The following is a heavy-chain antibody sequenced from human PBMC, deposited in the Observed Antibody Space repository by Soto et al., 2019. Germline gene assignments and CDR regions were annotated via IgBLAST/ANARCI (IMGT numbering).Heavy chain of an antibody. CDR2: IIPIFGTA. V-gene: IGHV1-69*13. CDR3: ASSVFSDSYQLHRFDP. Sequence: GASVKVSCKASGGTVSSYAISWVRQAPGQGLEWMGGIIPIFGTANYAQKFQGRVTITADESTSTAYMELSSLRSEDTAVYYCASSVFSDSYQLHRFDPWGQGTLVTVSS. D-gene: IGHD2-2*01. CDR1: GGTVSSYA. J-gene: IGHJ5*02.